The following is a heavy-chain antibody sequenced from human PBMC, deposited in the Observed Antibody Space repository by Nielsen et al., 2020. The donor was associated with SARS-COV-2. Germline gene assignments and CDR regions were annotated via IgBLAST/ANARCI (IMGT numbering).Heavy chain of an antibody. D-gene: IGHD2-2*01. V-gene: IGHV4-4*02. CDR1: GDSISSNNW. CDR3: ARGKGQYQLPGRNWFDP. J-gene: IGHJ5*02. CDR2: IFHSGST. Sequence: AETRSLTWAVSGDSISSNNWWRWVRQPTGKGLEWIGEIFHSGSTHYNPSLKSRVTMSGDTSKNQFSLKLSSVTAADTAVYYCARGKGQYQLPGRNWFDPWGQGTLVTVSS.